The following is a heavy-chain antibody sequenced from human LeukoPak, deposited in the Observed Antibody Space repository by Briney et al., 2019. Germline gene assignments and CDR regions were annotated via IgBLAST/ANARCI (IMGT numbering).Heavy chain of an antibody. Sequence: GGSLRLSCAASGFTFDDYAMHWVRQAPGKGLDWVSGISWNSGSIGYADSVKGRFTISRDNAKNSLYLQMNSLRAEDTALYYCAKTYYDSSGYYFPLAFDIWGQGTMVTVSS. CDR2: ISWNSGSI. CDR1: GFTFDDYA. D-gene: IGHD3-22*01. J-gene: IGHJ3*02. CDR3: AKTYYDSSGYYFPLAFDI. V-gene: IGHV3-9*01.